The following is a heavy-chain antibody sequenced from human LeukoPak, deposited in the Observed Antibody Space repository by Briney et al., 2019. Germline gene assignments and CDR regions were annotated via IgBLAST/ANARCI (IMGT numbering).Heavy chain of an antibody. Sequence: RGSLRLSCASSGLSFSTLDMSWVRQAPGKGLEWVSGISGSGGGTYYGESVKGRFTISRDNSKNMLYIQMNSLRAEDTAVYYCARGYSSGWHYFDSWGQHTVHTVSS. CDR3: ARGYSSGWHYFDS. CDR1: GLSFSTLD. V-gene: IGHV3-23*01. J-gene: IGHJ4*02. D-gene: IGHD6-19*01. CDR2: ISGSGGGT.